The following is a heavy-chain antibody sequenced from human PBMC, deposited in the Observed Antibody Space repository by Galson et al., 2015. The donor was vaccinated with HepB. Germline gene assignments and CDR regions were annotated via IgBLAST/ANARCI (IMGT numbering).Heavy chain of an antibody. J-gene: IGHJ6*03. CDR2: ISAYNGNT. D-gene: IGHD3-3*01. V-gene: IGHV1-18*01. CDR1: GYTFTSYG. Sequence: SVKVSCKASGYTFTSYGISWVRQAPGQGLEWMGWISAYNGNTNYAQKLQGRVTMTTDTSTSTAYMELRSLRSDDTAVYYCASVRAYYYYYMDVWGKGTTVTVSS. CDR3: ASVRAYYYYYMDV.